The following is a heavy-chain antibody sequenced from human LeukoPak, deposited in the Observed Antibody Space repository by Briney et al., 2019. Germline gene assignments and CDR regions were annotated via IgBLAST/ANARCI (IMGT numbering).Heavy chain of an antibody. CDR1: GFTFSDYS. D-gene: IGHD5-24*01. CDR3: ARGSLGYNISPGDY. Sequence: PGGSLRLSCAASGFTFSDYSMHWVRQTPGKGLVWVSRLNSDGSSTGYTDSVKGRFTISRDNAKNTLYLQMHSLRAEDTAVYYCARGSLGYNISPGDYWGQGTLVTVSS. V-gene: IGHV3-74*01. J-gene: IGHJ4*02. CDR2: LNSDGSST.